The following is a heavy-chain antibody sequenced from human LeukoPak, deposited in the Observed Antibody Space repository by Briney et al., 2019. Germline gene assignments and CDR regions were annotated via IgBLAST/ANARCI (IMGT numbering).Heavy chain of an antibody. J-gene: IGHJ4*02. CDR2: ISGSGGTT. V-gene: IGHV3-23*01. CDR3: ARDYARSYFDY. Sequence: GGSLRLSCAASGFTFSSYAMSWVRQAPGKGLEWVSDISGSGGTTYYADSVKGRFTISRDNSKNTLYLQMNSLRAEDTAVYYCARDYARSYFDYWGQGTLVTVSS. CDR1: GFTFSSYA. D-gene: IGHD4-17*01.